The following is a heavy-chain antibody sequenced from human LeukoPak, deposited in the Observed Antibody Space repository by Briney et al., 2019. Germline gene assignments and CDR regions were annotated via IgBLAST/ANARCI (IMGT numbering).Heavy chain of an antibody. CDR3: AATRVCGGVLLRPNCLYFED. D-gene: IGHD3-10*01. CDR1: GFTFNSYA. V-gene: IGHV3-23*01. J-gene: IGHJ4*02. CDR2: IDYAGGST. Sequence: GGSLRLSCAASGFTFNSYAMSWVRQAPGRGLEWVSGIDYAGGSTNYADSVQGRFTVSRDNSKNTLYLQMNSLRAEDTAIYYCAATRVCGGVLLRPNCLYFEDWGQGTLVTVSS.